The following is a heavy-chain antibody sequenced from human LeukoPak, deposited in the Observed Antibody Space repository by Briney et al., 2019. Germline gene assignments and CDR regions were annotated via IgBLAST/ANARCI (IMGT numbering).Heavy chain of an antibody. J-gene: IGHJ4*02. CDR3: ARAQYDILTGYTYYFDY. D-gene: IGHD3-9*01. V-gene: IGHV1-8*01. Sequence: ASVKVSCKASGYTFTSYDINWVRQATGQGLEWMGWMNPNSDNTGYAQKFQGRVTMTRNTSISTAYMELSSLRSEDTAVYYCARAQYDILTGYTYYFDYWGQGTLVTVSS. CDR1: GYTFTSYD. CDR2: MNPNSDNT.